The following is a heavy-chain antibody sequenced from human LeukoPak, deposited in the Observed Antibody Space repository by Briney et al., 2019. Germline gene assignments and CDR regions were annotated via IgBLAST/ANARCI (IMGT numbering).Heavy chain of an antibody. CDR2: IYYSGST. CDR3: ARVNFAAYYYDSSGIYYFDY. CDR1: GGSISPYY. V-gene: IGHV4-59*12. J-gene: IGHJ4*02. Sequence: KTSETLSLTCTVSGGSISPYYWSWIRQPPGKGLEWIGYIYYSGSTYYNPSLKSRVTISVDTSKNQFSLKLSSVTAADTAVYYCARVNFAAYYYDSSGIYYFDYWGQGTLVTVSS. D-gene: IGHD3-22*01.